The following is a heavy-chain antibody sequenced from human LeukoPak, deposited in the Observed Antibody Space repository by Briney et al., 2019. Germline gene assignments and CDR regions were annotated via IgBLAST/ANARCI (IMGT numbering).Heavy chain of an antibody. Sequence: GGSLRLSCAASGFTFSNYWMHWVRHAPGKGLVWVSRLSTDGRSTSYADSVKGRFTISRDNAKNTLYLQMGSLRAEDSAVYYCARDGSLRDGVWFDSWGQGILVTVSS. CDR3: ARDGSLRDGVWFDS. CDR2: LSTDGRST. J-gene: IGHJ5*01. D-gene: IGHD1-26*01. CDR1: GFTFSNYW. V-gene: IGHV3-74*01.